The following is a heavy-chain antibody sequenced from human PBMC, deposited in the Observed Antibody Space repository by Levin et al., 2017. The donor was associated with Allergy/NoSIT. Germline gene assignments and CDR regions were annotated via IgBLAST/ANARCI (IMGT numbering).Heavy chain of an antibody. D-gene: IGHD3-10*01. V-gene: IGHV4-59*01. Sequence: AGGSLRLSCTVSGASISSSYWTWIRQPPGKGLEWVGYIYYSGTTSYNPSLKSRVTISLDTTKNQFSLNVSSVTAADTAVYYCARGSGSLSSQMTYWGQGILVTVSS. J-gene: IGHJ4*02. CDR1: GASISSSY. CDR3: ARGSGSLSSQMTY. CDR2: IYYSGTT.